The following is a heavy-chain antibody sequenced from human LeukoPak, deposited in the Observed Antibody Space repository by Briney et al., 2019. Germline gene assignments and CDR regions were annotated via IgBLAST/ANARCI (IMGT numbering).Heavy chain of an antibody. CDR3: AKGPVLLWFGDPNGGAFDI. Sequence: GGSLRLSCAASGFTFSSYGLHWVRQAPGKGLEWVAVISYDGSNKYYADSVKGRFTISRDNSKNTLYLQMNSLRAEDTAVYYCAKGPVLLWFGDPNGGAFDIWGQGTMVTVSS. J-gene: IGHJ3*02. V-gene: IGHV3-30*18. D-gene: IGHD3-10*01. CDR2: ISYDGSNK. CDR1: GFTFSSYG.